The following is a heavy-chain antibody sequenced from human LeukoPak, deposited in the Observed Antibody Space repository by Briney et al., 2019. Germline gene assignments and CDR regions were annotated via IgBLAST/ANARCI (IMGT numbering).Heavy chain of an antibody. D-gene: IGHD3-3*01. CDR1: GFTFSNHW. V-gene: IGHV3-7*01. Sequence: GGSLRLSCAASGFTFSNHWMSWVRRAPGKGLEWVAHIKQGGSERYYVDSVRGRFTISRDNANNSLYLQMNSRRSDDTSIYYCARDFWGAYRVDFYDYWGQGALVTVSS. CDR2: IKQGGSER. J-gene: IGHJ4*02. CDR3: ARDFWGAYRVDFYDY.